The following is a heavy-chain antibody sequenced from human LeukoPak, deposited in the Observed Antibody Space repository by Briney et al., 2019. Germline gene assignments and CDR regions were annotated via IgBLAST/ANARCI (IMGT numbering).Heavy chain of an antibody. Sequence: ASVTVSCKVSGYTLTELSMHWVRQAPGKGLEWMGGFDPEDGETIYAQKFQGRVTMTEDTSTDTAYMELSSLRSEDTAVYYCAISQYYYDSSGYYLNWFDPWGQGTLVTVSS. D-gene: IGHD3-22*01. J-gene: IGHJ5*02. CDR1: GYTLTELS. CDR2: FDPEDGET. CDR3: AISQYYYDSSGYYLNWFDP. V-gene: IGHV1-24*01.